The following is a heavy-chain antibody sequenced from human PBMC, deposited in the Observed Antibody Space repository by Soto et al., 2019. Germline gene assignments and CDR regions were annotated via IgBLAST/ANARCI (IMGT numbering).Heavy chain of an antibody. D-gene: IGHD1-1*01. J-gene: IGHJ4*02. V-gene: IGHV1-24*01. CDR2: FDPEDGEI. Sequence: QVQLVQSGAEVKKPGASVKVSCRISGHTLTELSVHWVRQAPGKGLEWMGGFDPEDGEIIHAQKFQGRVTMTEDTSADSAYMEVSSLTSEDTAVYHCVAGGTRWLQSPFDYWGQGTLVTVSS. CDR3: VAGGTRWLQSPFDY. CDR1: GHTLTELS.